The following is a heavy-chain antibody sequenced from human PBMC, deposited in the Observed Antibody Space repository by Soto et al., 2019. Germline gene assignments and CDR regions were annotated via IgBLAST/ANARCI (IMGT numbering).Heavy chain of an antibody. CDR2: INAGNGNT. V-gene: IGHV1-3*01. D-gene: IGHD6-19*01. CDR3: AREVAVAGIGDY. CDR1: GYTFTSYA. J-gene: IGHJ4*02. Sequence: QVQLVQSGAEVKKPGASVKVSCKASGYTFTSYAMHWVRQAPGQRLEWMGWINAGNGNTKYSQKFQGRVTITRDTSASTAYMELSSLRSEDTAVYYCAREVAVAGIGDYWGQGTLVTVSS.